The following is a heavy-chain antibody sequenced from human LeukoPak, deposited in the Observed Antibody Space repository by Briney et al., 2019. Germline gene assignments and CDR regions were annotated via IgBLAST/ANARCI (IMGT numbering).Heavy chain of an antibody. CDR2: ISYDGSNK. V-gene: IGHV3-30*04. CDR1: GFTFSSYA. J-gene: IGHJ4*02. Sequence: PGGSLRLSCEASGFTFSSYAMHWVRQAPGKGLEWVAVISYDGSNKYYADSVKGRFTISRDNSKNTLYLQMNSLRAEDTAVYYCASLPGAWLVETLDYWGQGTLVTVSS. D-gene: IGHD6-19*01. CDR3: ASLPGAWLVETLDY.